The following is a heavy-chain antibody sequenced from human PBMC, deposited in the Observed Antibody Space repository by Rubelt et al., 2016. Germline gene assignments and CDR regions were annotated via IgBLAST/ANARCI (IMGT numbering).Heavy chain of an antibody. D-gene: IGHD2-2*01. CDR3: ARRRKAAAMNAFDI. CDR2: IYYTGRS. Sequence: QVQLQQWGAGLLKPSETLSLTCAVYGGSFSGYYWSWIRQPPGQGLEWLGYIYYTGRSNYNPPFKNRVTVSVYASKNQCALKLSSVTAADTAVYYWARRRKAAAMNAFDIWGQETMVTVSS. CDR1: GGSFSGYY. J-gene: IGHJ3*02. V-gene: IGHV4-34*11.